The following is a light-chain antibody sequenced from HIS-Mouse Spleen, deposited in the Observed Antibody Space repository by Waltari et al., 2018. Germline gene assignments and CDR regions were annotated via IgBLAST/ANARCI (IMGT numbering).Light chain of an antibody. Sequence: DIQMTQSPSSLSASVGDRVTITCRASQGISSWLAWYQQKPDKGPKSLIYAASRLQSGVPSKFRCSGFRTDLTLTISSLQPEDFATYYCQQYNSYPLTFGGGTKVEIK. CDR3: QQYNSYPLT. CDR2: AAS. V-gene: IGKV1D-16*01. CDR1: QGISSW. J-gene: IGKJ4*01.